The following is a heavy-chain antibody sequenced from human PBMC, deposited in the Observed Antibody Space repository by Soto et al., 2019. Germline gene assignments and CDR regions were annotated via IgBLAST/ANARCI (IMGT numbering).Heavy chain of an antibody. CDR2: IHYNGNT. CDR1: GDSISSYS. D-gene: IGHD3-22*01. CDR3: ARAGYYYDSSGQSGWFDP. Sequence: SETLSLTCTVSGDSISSYSWSWIRQPPGKGLEWIGNIHYNGNTNYSPSLKSRVTISVDTSKNQFSLKLSSVTTADTAVYYCARAGYYYDSSGQSGWFDPWGQGTLVTVSS. J-gene: IGHJ5*02. V-gene: IGHV4-59*01.